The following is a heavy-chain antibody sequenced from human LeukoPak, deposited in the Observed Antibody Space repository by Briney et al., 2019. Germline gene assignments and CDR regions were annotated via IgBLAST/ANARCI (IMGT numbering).Heavy chain of an antibody. J-gene: IGHJ4*02. Sequence: GRSLRLSCAASGFTFDDYAMHWVRQAPGKGLEWVSGISWNSGSIGYADSVKGRFTISGDNAKNSLYLQMNSLRAEDTAVYYCAKESPGLGYWGQGTLVTVSS. D-gene: IGHD7-27*01. CDR2: ISWNSGSI. V-gene: IGHV3-9*01. CDR3: AKESPGLGY. CDR1: GFTFDDYA.